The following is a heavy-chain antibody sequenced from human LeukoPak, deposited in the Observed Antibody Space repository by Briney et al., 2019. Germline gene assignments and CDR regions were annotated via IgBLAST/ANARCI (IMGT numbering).Heavy chain of an antibody. J-gene: IGHJ4*02. Sequence: GGSLRLSRAASGFTFSNYWMHWVRQAPGKGLVWVSRINSDGSGTGYADSVKGRFTISRDNAKNTLYLQMNSLRAEDTAVYYCAGRSAGNLEYWGQGTLVSVSS. V-gene: IGHV3-74*01. CDR1: GFTFSNYW. CDR3: AGRSAGNLEY. CDR2: INSDGSGT. D-gene: IGHD2-15*01.